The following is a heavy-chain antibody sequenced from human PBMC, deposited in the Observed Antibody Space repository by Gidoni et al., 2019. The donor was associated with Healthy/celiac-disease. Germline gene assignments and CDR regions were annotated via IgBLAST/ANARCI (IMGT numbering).Heavy chain of an antibody. D-gene: IGHD6-6*01. Sequence: QLQLQESGPGLVKPSETLSLTCTVSGGSLSSRSYSWGWIRQPPGKGREWIGSIYYSGSTYYNPSLKSRVTISVDTSKNQFSLKLSSVTAADTAVYYCARSSIAARPDVRWFDPWGQGTLVTVSS. J-gene: IGHJ5*02. CDR3: ARSSIAARPDVRWFDP. CDR2: IYYSGST. V-gene: IGHV4-39*01. CDR1: GGSLSSRSYS.